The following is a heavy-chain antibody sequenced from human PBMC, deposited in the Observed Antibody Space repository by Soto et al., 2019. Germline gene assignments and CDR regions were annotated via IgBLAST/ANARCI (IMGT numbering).Heavy chain of an antibody. CDR2: IYYSGST. J-gene: IGHJ6*02. V-gene: IGHV4-31*03. D-gene: IGHD5-12*01. CDR3: AREGRNGYDYWNGMDV. Sequence: SETLCLTCTVSGGSISSGGYYWSWIRQHPGKGLEWIGYIYYSGSTYYNPSLKSRVTISVDTSKNQFSLKLSSVTAADTAVYYCAREGRNGYDYWNGMDVWGQGTTVTVSS. CDR1: GGSISSGGYY.